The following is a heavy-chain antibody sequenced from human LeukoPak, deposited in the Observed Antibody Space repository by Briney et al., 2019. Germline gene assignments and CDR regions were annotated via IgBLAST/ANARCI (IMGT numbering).Heavy chain of an antibody. CDR1: GFTFSSYA. CDR2: ISYDGNNK. V-gene: IGHV3-30-3*01. D-gene: IGHD1-14*01. J-gene: IGHJ4*02. CDR3: ARAPRTAANFDY. Sequence: GGSLRLSCAASGFTFSSYAMHWVRQAPGKGLEWVAVISYDGNNKYYADSVKGRFTISRDNSKSTLYLQMNTLRAEDTAVYYCARAPRTAANFDYWGQGTLVTVSS.